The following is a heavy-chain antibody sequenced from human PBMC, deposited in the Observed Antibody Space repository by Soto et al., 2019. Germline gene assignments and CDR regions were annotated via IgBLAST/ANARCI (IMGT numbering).Heavy chain of an antibody. D-gene: IGHD2-15*01. V-gene: IGHV3-23*01. Sequence: GGSLRLSCAASGFTFSSYAMNWVRQAPGKGLEWVSDIRNGGGKKYYVGSVKGRFTISRDNSKNTLYLQMNSLRAEDTAVYYCARGRRYCSGGSCYWDYYYYMDVWGKGTTVTVSS. CDR3: ARGRRYCSGGSCYWDYYYYMDV. CDR2: IRNGGGKK. J-gene: IGHJ6*03. CDR1: GFTFSSYA.